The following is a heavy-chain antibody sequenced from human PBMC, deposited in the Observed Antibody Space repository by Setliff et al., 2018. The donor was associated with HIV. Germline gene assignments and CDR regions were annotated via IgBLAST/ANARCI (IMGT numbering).Heavy chain of an antibody. CDR1: GFTFDDYT. CDR2: ISWDGGST. V-gene: IGHV3-43*01. CDR3: AKDIAGFHSSGPLDY. J-gene: IGHJ4*02. D-gene: IGHD6-19*01. Sequence: GGSLRLSCAASGFTFDDYTMHWVRQAPGKGLEWVSLISWDGGSTYYADSVKGRFTISRDNSKNSLYLQMNSLTTEDTALYYCAKDIAGFHSSGPLDYWGQGTLVTVSS.